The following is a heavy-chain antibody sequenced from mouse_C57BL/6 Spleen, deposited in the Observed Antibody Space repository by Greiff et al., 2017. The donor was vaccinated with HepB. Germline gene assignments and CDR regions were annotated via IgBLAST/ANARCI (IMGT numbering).Heavy chain of an antibody. Sequence: QVQLQQSGPGLVQPSQSLSITCTVSGFSLTSYGVHWVRQSPGKGLEWRGVIWSGGGTDYNAAFISRLSISKDNSKSQVFFKMNSLQADDTAIYYCARNGGYGPRGYFDVWGTGTTVTVSS. CDR3: ARNGGYGPRGYFDV. D-gene: IGHD1-1*02. CDR1: GFSLTSYG. V-gene: IGHV2-2*01. CDR2: IWSGGGT. J-gene: IGHJ1*03.